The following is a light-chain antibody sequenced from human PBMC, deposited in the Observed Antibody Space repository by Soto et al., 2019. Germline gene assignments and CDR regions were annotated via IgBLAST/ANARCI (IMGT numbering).Light chain of an antibody. CDR2: AAS. Sequence: DIQMTQSPSSLSASVGDRVTITCRASQSISSYLNWYQQKPGKAPKLLIYAASSLQSGVPSRFRGRGSGTDVTPTISSLQPEDFATYYCQQRYSTLCTLDQGTKVSIK. V-gene: IGKV1-39*01. J-gene: IGKJ1*01. CDR1: QSISSY. CDR3: QQRYSTLCT.